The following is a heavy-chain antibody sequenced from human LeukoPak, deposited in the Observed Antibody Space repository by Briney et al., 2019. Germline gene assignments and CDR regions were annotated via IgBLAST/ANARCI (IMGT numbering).Heavy chain of an antibody. CDR1: GFTFSSYA. J-gene: IGHJ4*02. CDR3: ARSPRYFDWFFDY. CDR2: ISYDGSNK. Sequence: PGRSLRLSCAASGFTFSSYAMHWVRHAPGKGLEWVAVISYDGSNKYYADSVKGRFTISRDNSKNTLYLQMNSLRAEDTAVYYCARSPRYFDWFFDYWGQGTLVTVSS. V-gene: IGHV3-30*04. D-gene: IGHD3-9*01.